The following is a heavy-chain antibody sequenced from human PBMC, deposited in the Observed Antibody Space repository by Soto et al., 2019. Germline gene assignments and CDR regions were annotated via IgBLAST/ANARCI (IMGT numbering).Heavy chain of an antibody. J-gene: IGHJ3*02. CDR1: GGSISSGGYS. V-gene: IGHV4-30-2*01. Sequence: QLQLQESGSGLVKPSQTLSLTCAVSGGSISSGGYSWSWIRQPPGKGLEWIRYIYHSGSTYYNPSLKRRVTISVDRSKNLFSLKLSSVTAADTAVYYCARGYCTSTSCYFAFDIWGQGTMVTVSS. D-gene: IGHD2-2*01. CDR3: ARGYCTSTSCYFAFDI. CDR2: IYHSGST.